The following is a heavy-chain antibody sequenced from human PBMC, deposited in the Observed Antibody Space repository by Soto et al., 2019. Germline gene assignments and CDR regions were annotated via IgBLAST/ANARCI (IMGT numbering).Heavy chain of an antibody. J-gene: IGHJ6*02. Sequence: GGSLRLSCSASGFTFSSYAMHWVRQAPGKGLEYVSAISSNGGSTYYADSVKGRFTISRDNSKNTLYLQMSSLRAEDTAVYYCVKGDCSGGSCSNPQYYYYGMDVWGQGTTVTVSS. CDR2: ISSNGGST. CDR1: GFTFSSYA. D-gene: IGHD2-15*01. V-gene: IGHV3-64D*08. CDR3: VKGDCSGGSCSNPQYYYYGMDV.